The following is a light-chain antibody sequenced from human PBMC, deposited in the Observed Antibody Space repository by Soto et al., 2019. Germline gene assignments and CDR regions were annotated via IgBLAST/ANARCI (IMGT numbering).Light chain of an antibody. V-gene: IGKV1-39*01. Sequence: DIQMTQSRSSVSASVGDRVTITFRASQSISSYLNLYQQKPGKAPKLLIYAASKLQSGVSSRFSGSASGTDFTLTISSLQPEDSATYYCQQTDSAPSFGGGTKVDI. CDR3: QQTDSAPS. CDR1: QSISSY. J-gene: IGKJ4*01. CDR2: AAS.